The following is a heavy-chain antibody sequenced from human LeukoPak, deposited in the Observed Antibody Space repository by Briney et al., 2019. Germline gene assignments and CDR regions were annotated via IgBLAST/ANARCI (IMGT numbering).Heavy chain of an antibody. CDR1: GFTFSSYG. J-gene: IGHJ6*03. CDR2: ISGSGGST. Sequence: GGSLRLSCAASGFTFSSYGMSWVRQAPGKGLEWVSAISGSGGSTYYADSVKGRFTISRDNSKNTLYLQMNSLRAEDTAVYYCAKRGVGASYYMDVWGKGTTVTISS. CDR3: AKRGVGASYYMDV. V-gene: IGHV3-23*01. D-gene: IGHD1-26*01.